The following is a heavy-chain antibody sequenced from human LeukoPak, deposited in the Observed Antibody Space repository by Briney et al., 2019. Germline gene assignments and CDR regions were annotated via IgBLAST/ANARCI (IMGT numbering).Heavy chain of an antibody. D-gene: IGHD5-24*01. Sequence: PGGSLRLSCAASGFTFSSYSMNWVRQAPGKGLEWVSSISSSSSSYIYYADSVKGRFTISRDNAKNSLYLQMNSLRAEDTAVYYCARDRSYNKGFDYWGQGTLVTVSS. V-gene: IGHV3-21*01. CDR2: ISSSSSSYI. CDR3: ARDRSYNKGFDY. CDR1: GFTFSSYS. J-gene: IGHJ4*02.